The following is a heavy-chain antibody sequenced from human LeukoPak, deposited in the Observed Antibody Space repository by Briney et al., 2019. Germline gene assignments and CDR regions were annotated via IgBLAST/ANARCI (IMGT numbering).Heavy chain of an antibody. D-gene: IGHD3-10*01. Sequence: GGSLRLSCAASGFTFSSYSMSWVRQAPGKGLEWVSSISRSSSYIYYTDSVKGRFTIARDNAKNSLYLQMNSLRAEDTAVYYCARGGSGRPLDYWGQGTLVTVSS. CDR2: ISRSSSYI. CDR3: ARGGSGRPLDY. CDR1: GFTFSSYS. V-gene: IGHV3-21*01. J-gene: IGHJ4*02.